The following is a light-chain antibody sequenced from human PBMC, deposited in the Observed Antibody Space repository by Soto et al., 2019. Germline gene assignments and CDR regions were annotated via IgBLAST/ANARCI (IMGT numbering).Light chain of an antibody. CDR1: QTITNY. CDR3: QQSYNTPQT. Sequence: IHLTHSPSSLSASLGDIVTITFRASQTITNYLNWYQQQSGKAPKLLIYATDTLQSGVPSRFSGSGSGTDYTLTISSLQPEDFATYYCQQSYNTPQTFGQGTKVDIK. V-gene: IGKV1-39*01. J-gene: IGKJ1*01. CDR2: ATD.